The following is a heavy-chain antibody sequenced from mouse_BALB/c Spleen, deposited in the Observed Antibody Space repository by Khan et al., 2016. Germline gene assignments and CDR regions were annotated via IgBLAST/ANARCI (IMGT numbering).Heavy chain of an antibody. CDR2: IWSDGST. D-gene: IGHD2-3*01. J-gene: IGHJ4*01. CDR1: GFSLTSYG. V-gene: IGHV2-6-2*01. CDR3: ARQDGYYYAMAY. Sequence: QVQLKESGPDLVAPSQCLSLTCTVSGFSLTSYGVHWVRQPPGKGLEWMVVIWSDGSTTYNSALKSRLSTSTDNSKSQVFFKMNSLQTDDTAMHSCARQDGYYYAMAYWGQGTSVTVSS.